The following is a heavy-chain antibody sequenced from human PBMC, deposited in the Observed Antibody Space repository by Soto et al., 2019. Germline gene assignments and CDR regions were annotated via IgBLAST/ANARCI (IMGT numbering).Heavy chain of an antibody. CDR2: IIPIFGTA. CDR1: GGTFSSYA. V-gene: IGHV1-69*13. CDR3: ASWEYCSGGSCYHSRLFDP. J-gene: IGHJ5*02. D-gene: IGHD2-15*01. Sequence: GASVKVSCKASGGTFSSYAISWVRQAPGQGLEWMGGIIPIFGTANYAQKFQGRVTITADESTSTAYMELSSLRSEDTAVYYCASWEYCSGGSCYHSRLFDPWGQGTLVTVSS.